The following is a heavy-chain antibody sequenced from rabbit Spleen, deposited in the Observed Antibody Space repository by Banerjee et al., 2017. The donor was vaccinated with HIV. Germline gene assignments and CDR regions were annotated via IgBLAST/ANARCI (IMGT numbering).Heavy chain of an antibody. V-gene: IGHV1S40*01. D-gene: IGHD8-1*01. J-gene: IGHJ4*01. CDR2: IDAGSSGFT. CDR3: ARDAGRGDYIDGVFNL. CDR1: GVSFSSSSY. Sequence: QSLEESGGDLVKPGASLTLTCTASGVSFSSSSYMCWVRQAPGKGLEWIACIDAGSSGFTYFATWAKGRFTISKASSTAVTLQMTRLTAADTATYFCARDAGRGDYIDGVFNLWGQGTLVTVS.